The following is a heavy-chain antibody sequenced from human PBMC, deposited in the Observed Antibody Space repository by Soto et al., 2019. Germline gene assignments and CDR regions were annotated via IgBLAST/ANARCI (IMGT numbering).Heavy chain of an antibody. CDR2: FYYFGST. CDR3: ATSTMTSNWFDP. V-gene: IGHV4-39*01. Sequence: QLQLQESGPGLVKPSQTLSLTCSVSGVSISSRAYYWGWIRQPPGKGLEWIGNFYYFGSTYYNPSLKSRVTISVDTSNNQLSLRLRSVTAADTAVYYCATSTMTSNWFDPWGQGTLVTVSS. CDR1: GVSISSRAYY. D-gene: IGHD3-3*01. J-gene: IGHJ5*02.